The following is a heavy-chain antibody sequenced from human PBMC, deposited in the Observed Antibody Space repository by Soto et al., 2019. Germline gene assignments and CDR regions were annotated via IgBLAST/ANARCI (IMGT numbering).Heavy chain of an antibody. V-gene: IGHV4-39*01. Sequence: SETLSLTCTVSGGSISSSSYYWGWIRQPPGKGLEWIGSIYYSGSTYYNPSLKSRVTISVDTSKNQFSLKLSSVTAADTAVYYCARRVRPGVWGSYREQFDYWGQGTLVTVSS. J-gene: IGHJ4*02. CDR2: IYYSGST. CDR1: GGSISSSSYY. D-gene: IGHD3-16*02. CDR3: ARRVRPGVWGSYREQFDY.